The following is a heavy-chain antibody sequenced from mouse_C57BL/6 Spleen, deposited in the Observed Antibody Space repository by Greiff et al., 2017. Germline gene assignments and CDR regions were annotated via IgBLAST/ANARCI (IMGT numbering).Heavy chain of an antibody. Sequence: VKLQESGAELVKPGASVKLSCTASGFTFTSYWMHWVKQRPGQGLEWIGYISPGSGYTKYNQKFKDKATLTADKSSSTAYMQLSSLTYEDYAVYYCASPTTRVEMDYWGQGTSVTVSS. V-gene: IGHV1-7*01. J-gene: IGHJ4*01. CDR1: GFTFTSYW. CDR3: ASPTTRVEMDY. D-gene: IGHD1-1*01. CDR2: ISPGSGYT.